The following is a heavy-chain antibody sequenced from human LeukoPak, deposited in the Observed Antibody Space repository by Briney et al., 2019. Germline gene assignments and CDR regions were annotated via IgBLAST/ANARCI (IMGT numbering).Heavy chain of an antibody. J-gene: IGHJ4*02. Sequence: ASVKLSCKASGYAFTGYYIHWVRQAPGPGLEWMGWINPNSGGTNYAQKFQGRVIMTRDTSISTAYMELSRLRSDDTAVYYCARGIVPIIDYWGQGTLVTVSS. CDR3: ARGIVPIIDY. CDR2: INPNSGGT. D-gene: IGHD2-2*01. CDR1: GYAFTGYY. V-gene: IGHV1-2*02.